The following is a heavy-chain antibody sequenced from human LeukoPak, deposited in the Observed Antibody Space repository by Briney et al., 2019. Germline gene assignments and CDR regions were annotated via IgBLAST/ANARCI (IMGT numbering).Heavy chain of an antibody. CDR3: TRVIVAVPGYFDYFDF. D-gene: IGHD6-19*01. CDR1: GVSFSNHY. Sequence: GGSLRLSCTASGVSFSNHYLRWIRQAPGEGLEWGANINEDGSNKWHLGSVKGRFTVSRDNARNSLYLQMNSLRVEDTAVYYCTRVIVAVPGYFDYFDFWGQGVLVTVSS. CDR2: INEDGSNK. J-gene: IGHJ4*02. V-gene: IGHV3-7*01.